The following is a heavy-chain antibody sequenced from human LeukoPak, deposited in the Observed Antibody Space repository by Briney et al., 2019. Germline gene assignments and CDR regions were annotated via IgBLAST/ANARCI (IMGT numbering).Heavy chain of an antibody. Sequence: ASVKVSCKASGGTFSSYAIGWVRQAPGQGLEWMGRIIPIFGTADYAQKFQGRVTITTDESTSTAYMELSSLRSEDTAVYYCARSDPPSYWAYGSGSYTHFDYWGQGTLVTVSS. D-gene: IGHD3-10*01. V-gene: IGHV1-69*05. CDR2: IIPIFGTA. CDR1: GGTFSSYA. J-gene: IGHJ4*02. CDR3: ARSDPPSYWAYGSGSYTHFDY.